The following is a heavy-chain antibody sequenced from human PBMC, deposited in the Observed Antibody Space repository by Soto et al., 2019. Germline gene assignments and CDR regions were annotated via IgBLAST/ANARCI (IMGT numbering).Heavy chain of an antibody. CDR2: SSAYNGNT. CDR3: ARDDIAAAHRYFDY. CDR1: GYTFTNYG. V-gene: IGHV1-18*01. J-gene: IGHJ4*02. Sequence: QVQLVQSGAEVKQPGASVKVSCKASGYTFTNYGISWVRQAPGQGLEWMGWSSAYNGNTNYAQKYQGRVTMTTDTSTSTAYMELRSLISDDTAVFYCARDDIAAAHRYFDYWGQGTLVTVSS. D-gene: IGHD6-13*01.